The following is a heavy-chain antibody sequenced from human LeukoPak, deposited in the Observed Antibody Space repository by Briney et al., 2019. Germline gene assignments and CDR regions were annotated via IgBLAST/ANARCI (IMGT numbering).Heavy chain of an antibody. CDR1: GFTFSSYD. V-gene: IGHV3-23*01. Sequence: GGTLTLSCTASGFTFSSYDMSWVRQAPGKGLYWVLAICCNGYTTYYADSVKGRFTISRDNSENTLYLQMNSLRAEDTAVYYCAKGLAHSGGAYAFDIWGQGTMVTVSS. CDR3: AKGLAHSGGAYAFDI. D-gene: IGHD6-19*01. CDR2: ICCNGYTT. J-gene: IGHJ3*02.